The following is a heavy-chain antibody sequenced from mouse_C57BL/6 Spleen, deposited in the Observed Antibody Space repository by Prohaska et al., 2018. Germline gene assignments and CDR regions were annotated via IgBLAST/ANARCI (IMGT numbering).Heavy chain of an antibody. V-gene: IGHV1-15*01. CDR2: IDPETGGT. D-gene: IGHD1-1*01. Sequence: QVLLQQSGAELVRPGASVTLSCKASGYTFTHYEMHWVKQTPVHGLEWIADIDPETGGTAYNQKFKGKAILTADKSSSTAYMELRSLTSEDSAVYYCTRSNYYGRSPSYFDVWGTGTTVTVSS. CDR1: GYTFTHYE. CDR3: TRSNYYGRSPSYFDV. J-gene: IGHJ1*03.